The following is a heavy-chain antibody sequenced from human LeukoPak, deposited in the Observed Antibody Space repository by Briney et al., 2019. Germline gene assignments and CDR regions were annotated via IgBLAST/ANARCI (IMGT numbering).Heavy chain of an antibody. D-gene: IGHD2-2*01. CDR2: IYYSGST. Sequence: PSETLSLTCTVSGGSISNYYWSWIRQPPGKGLEWIGYIYYSGSTNYNPSLKSRVTISVDTSKNQFSLKLTSVTAAHTAVYYCARGIYCSTLTCSYFFDYWGQGTLVTVSS. CDR1: GGSISNYY. V-gene: IGHV4-59*01. J-gene: IGHJ4*02. CDR3: ARGIYCSTLTCSYFFDY.